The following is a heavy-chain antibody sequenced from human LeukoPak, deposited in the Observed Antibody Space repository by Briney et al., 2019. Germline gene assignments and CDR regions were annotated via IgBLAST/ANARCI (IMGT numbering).Heavy chain of an antibody. J-gene: IGHJ5*02. Sequence: GGSLRLSCAASGFTFSSYWMSWVRQAPGKGLEWVANIKQDGSEKYYVDSVKGRFTISRDNAKNSLYLQMNSLRAEDTAVYYCARDKALRSWYNWFDPWGQGTLVTVSS. CDR3: ARDKALRSWYNWFDP. CDR2: IKQDGSEK. V-gene: IGHV3-7*01. CDR1: GFTFSSYW. D-gene: IGHD2-8*02.